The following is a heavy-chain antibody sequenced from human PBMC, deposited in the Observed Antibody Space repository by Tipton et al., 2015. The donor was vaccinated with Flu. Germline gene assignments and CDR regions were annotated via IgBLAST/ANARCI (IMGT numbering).Heavy chain of an antibody. Sequence: SLRLSCAASGFTFSTYWMHWVRQAPGKGLEWVANIKQDGNEKYYVDSVKGRFTISRDNAKNSLYLQMNSLRAEDTAVYYCARAVGSSSSYWGQGTLVTVSS. CDR2: IKQDGNEK. CDR3: ARAVGSSSSY. J-gene: IGHJ4*02. CDR1: GFTFSTYW. D-gene: IGHD6-6*01. V-gene: IGHV3-7*01.